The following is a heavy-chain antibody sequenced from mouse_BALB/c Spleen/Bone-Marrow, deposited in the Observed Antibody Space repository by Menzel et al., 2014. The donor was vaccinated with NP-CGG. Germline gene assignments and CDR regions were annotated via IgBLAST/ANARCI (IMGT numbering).Heavy chain of an antibody. Sequence: KLVASGGGLVQPGGSLKLSCAVSGFDFSRYWMTWVRQAPGKGLEWIGEINPDSSTINYTPSLEDKFIISRDNAKNTLYLQMSKVRSEDTALYYCARPGYYGYQDVWGAGTTVTVSS. CDR1: GFDFSRYW. V-gene: IGHV4-1*02. D-gene: IGHD1-2*01. CDR3: ARPGYYGYQDV. J-gene: IGHJ1*01. CDR2: INPDSSTI.